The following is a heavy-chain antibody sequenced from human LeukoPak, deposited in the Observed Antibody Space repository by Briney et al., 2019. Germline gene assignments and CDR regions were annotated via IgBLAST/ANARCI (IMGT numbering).Heavy chain of an antibody. CDR3: ARDKQNVDTAWGGDQTDY. CDR1: GFTFSSYG. V-gene: IGHV3-30*02. CDR2: IRYDGSNK. Sequence: GGSLRLSCAASGFTFSSYGMHWVRQAPGKGLEWVAFIRYDGSNKYYADSVKGRFTISRDDSKSTLSLQMNSLRAEDTAVYYCARDKQNVDTAWGGDQTDYWGQGTLVTVSS. J-gene: IGHJ4*02. D-gene: IGHD5-18*01.